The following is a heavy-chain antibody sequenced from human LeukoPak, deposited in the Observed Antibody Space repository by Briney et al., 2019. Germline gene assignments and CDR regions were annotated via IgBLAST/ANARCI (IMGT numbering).Heavy chain of an antibody. CDR3: ARDLSKAVAAHYFDY. CDR1: GFTFSSYW. D-gene: IGHD6-19*01. Sequence: TGGSLRLSCAASGFTFSSYWMSWVRQAPGKGLEWVANIKQDGSEKYYVDSVKGRFTISRDNAKNSLYLQMNSLRAEDTAVYYCARDLSKAVAAHYFDYWGQGTLVTVSS. CDR2: IKQDGSEK. J-gene: IGHJ4*02. V-gene: IGHV3-7*01.